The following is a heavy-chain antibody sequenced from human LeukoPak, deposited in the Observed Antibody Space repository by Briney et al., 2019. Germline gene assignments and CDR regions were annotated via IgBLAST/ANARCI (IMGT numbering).Heavy chain of an antibody. J-gene: IGHJ4*02. CDR1: GFTFSSYG. D-gene: IGHD3-10*02. CDR3: AKDYRCSCDNVGTSPFDY. V-gene: IGHV3-23*01. CDR2: ISGSGGST. Sequence: GGTLRLSCAASGFTFSSYGMSWVRQAPGKGLEWVSAISGSGGSTYYADSVKGRFTISRDNSKNTLYLQMNSLRAEDTAVYYCAKDYRCSCDNVGTSPFDYWGQGTLITVSS.